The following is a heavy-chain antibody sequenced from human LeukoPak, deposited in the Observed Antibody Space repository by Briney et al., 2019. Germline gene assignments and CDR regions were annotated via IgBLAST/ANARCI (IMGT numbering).Heavy chain of an antibody. CDR2: ISAYNGNT. Sequence: GASVKVSCKASGYTFTSNYMHWVRQAPGQGLEWMGWISAYNGNTNYAQKLQGRVTMTTDTSTSTAYMELRSLRSDDTAVYYCARDWSMLRAFDIWGQGTMVTVSS. CDR1: GYTFTSNY. J-gene: IGHJ3*02. V-gene: IGHV1-18*04. D-gene: IGHD2-8*01. CDR3: ARDWSMLRAFDI.